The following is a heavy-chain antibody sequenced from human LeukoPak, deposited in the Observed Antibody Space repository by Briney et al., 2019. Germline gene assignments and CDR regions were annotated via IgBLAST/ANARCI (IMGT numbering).Heavy chain of an antibody. Sequence: SETLSLTCAVSNYSITSGYFWGWIRQPPGTGLQWIARIYHSGTTYYNPSLRNRVTLFVDTSKNQLSLKLTSLTAADTAVYYCARDGVFHDSDGYSFDYWGQGTLVTVSS. CDR2: IYHSGTT. D-gene: IGHD3-22*01. V-gene: IGHV4-38-2*02. CDR3: ARDGVFHDSDGYSFDY. J-gene: IGHJ4*02. CDR1: NYSITSGYF.